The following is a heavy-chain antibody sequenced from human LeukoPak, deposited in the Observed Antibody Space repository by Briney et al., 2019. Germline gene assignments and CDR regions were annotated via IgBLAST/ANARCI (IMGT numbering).Heavy chain of an antibody. D-gene: IGHD5-12*01. CDR2: ISSSGSNI. CDR1: GFTFSNYE. V-gene: IGHV3-48*03. CDR3: ARATGYPSSIYYFDY. Sequence: GGSLRLSCAASGFTFSNYEMNWVRQAPGKGLEWVSYISSSGSNIYYAASVKGRFTISRDNAKNSLYLQMNSLRAEDTAVYYCARATGYPSSIYYFDYWGQGTLVTVSS. J-gene: IGHJ4*02.